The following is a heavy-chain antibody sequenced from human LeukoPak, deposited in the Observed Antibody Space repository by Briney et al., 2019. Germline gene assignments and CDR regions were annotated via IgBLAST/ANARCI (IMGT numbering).Heavy chain of an antibody. CDR2: INHSGST. CDR1: GGSFSGYY. Sequence: PSETLSLTCAVYGGSFSGYYWSWIRQPPGKGLEWIGEINHSGSTNYNPSLKSRVTISLDTSKNQFSLKLRSVTAADTAVYYCARPQAAVGIATAFEIWGQGTTVTVSS. V-gene: IGHV4-34*01. D-gene: IGHD6-13*01. J-gene: IGHJ3*02. CDR3: ARPQAAVGIATAFEI.